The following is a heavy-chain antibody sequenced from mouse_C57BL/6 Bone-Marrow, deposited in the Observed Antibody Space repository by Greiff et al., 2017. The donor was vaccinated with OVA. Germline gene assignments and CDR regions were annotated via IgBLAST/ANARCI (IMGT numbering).Heavy chain of an antibody. CDR2: INPGSGGT. Sequence: VKLQESGAELVRPGTSVKVSCKASGYAFTNYLIEWVKQRPGQGLEWIGVINPGSGGTNYNEKFKGKATLTADKSSSTAYMQLSSLTSVDSAVYFCAREGSNYGYYAMDYWGQGTSVTVSS. CDR3: AREGSNYGYYAMDY. D-gene: IGHD2-5*01. CDR1: GYAFTNYL. V-gene: IGHV1-54*01. J-gene: IGHJ4*01.